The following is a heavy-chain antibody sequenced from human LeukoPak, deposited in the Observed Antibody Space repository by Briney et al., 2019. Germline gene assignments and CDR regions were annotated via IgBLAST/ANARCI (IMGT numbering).Heavy chain of an antibody. J-gene: IGHJ4*02. CDR1: GDSISTTTYY. CDR3: ARGSTVRYFDY. Sequence: PSDTLSLTCTVSGDSISTTTYYCGWARLPPGEGLECIVTVYYTGITYYSPSPKSRATISVDTSKNQFSLKLSSVTAADTAVYYCARGSTVRYFDYWGQGTLVTVSS. V-gene: IGHV4-39*01. D-gene: IGHD2/OR15-2a*01. CDR2: VYYTGIT.